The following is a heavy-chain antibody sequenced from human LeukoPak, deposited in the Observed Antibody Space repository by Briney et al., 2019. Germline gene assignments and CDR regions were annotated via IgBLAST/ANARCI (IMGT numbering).Heavy chain of an antibody. J-gene: IGHJ4*02. CDR1: GGSISSGGYS. CDR3: ARGHSSSPYTGGYFDY. CDR2: IYHSGST. V-gene: IGHV4-30-2*01. D-gene: IGHD6-6*01. Sequence: SQTLSLTCAVSGGSISSGGYSWSWIRQPPGKGLEWIGYIYHSGSTYYNPSLKSRVTISVDRSKNQFSLKLSSVTAADTAVYYCARGHSSSPYTGGYFDYWGQGTLVTVSS.